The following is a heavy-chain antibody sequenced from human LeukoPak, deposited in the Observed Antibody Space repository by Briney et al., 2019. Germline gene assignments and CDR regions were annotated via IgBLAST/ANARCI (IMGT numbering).Heavy chain of an antibody. Sequence: GGSLRLSCAASGFTFSSYAMHWVRQAPGKGLEWVAVISYDGSNKYYADSVKGRFTISRDNSKNTLYLQMNSLRAEDTAVYYCASTMVDYCSGGSCQGFDPWGQGTLVTVSS. V-gene: IGHV3-30*04. CDR3: ASTMVDYCSGGSCQGFDP. CDR1: GFTFSSYA. CDR2: ISYDGSNK. J-gene: IGHJ5*02. D-gene: IGHD2-15*01.